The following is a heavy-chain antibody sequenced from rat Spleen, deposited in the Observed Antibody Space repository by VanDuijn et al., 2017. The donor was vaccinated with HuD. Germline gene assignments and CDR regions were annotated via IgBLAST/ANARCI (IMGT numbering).Heavy chain of an antibody. CDR1: GFTFSTYY. CDR3: ARENYTPDY. Sequence: EVQLVESGGGLVQPGRSMKLSCAASGFTFSTYYMAWVRQAPTKGLEWVASITTGGGYTYYRDSVKGRFTISRDNAKSTLYLQMNSLRSEDTATYYCARENYTPDYWGQGVMVTVSS. D-gene: IGHD1-8*01. V-gene: IGHV5-25*01. J-gene: IGHJ2*01. CDR2: ITTGGGYT.